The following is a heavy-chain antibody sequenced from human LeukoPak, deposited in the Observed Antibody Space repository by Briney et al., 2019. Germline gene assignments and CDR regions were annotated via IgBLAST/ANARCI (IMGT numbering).Heavy chain of an antibody. D-gene: IGHD2-8*01. CDR2: ISGSGGST. CDR1: GFTFSSYA. Sequence: PGGSLRLSCAASGFTFSSYAMSWVRQAPGKGPEWVSAISGSGGSTYYADSVKGRFTISRDNSKNTLYLQMNSLRAEDTAVYYCAKDGVKGGWGRGYDDFDIWGQGTMVTVS. V-gene: IGHV3-23*01. J-gene: IGHJ3*02. CDR3: AKDGVKGGWGRGYDDFDI.